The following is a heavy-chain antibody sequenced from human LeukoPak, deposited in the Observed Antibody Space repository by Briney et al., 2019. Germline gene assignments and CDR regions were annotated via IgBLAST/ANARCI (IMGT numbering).Heavy chain of an antibody. Sequence: GGSLRLSCAASGFTVGSNYMSWVRQAPGKGLEWVSVIYSGGSTHYADSVKGRFTISRDNSKNTVYLQMNSLRAEDTAVYYCAREGLTMVRGADVWGKGTTVTVSS. D-gene: IGHD3-10*01. V-gene: IGHV3-53*01. CDR1: GFTVGSNY. J-gene: IGHJ6*04. CDR3: AREGLTMVRGADV. CDR2: IYSGGST.